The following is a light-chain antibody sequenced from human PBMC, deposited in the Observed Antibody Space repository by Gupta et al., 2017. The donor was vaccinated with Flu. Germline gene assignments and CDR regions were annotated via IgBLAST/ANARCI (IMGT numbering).Light chain of an antibody. Sequence: GTLSLSPGERATLSCRASQSVSFRHIAGYQQRTGQDPRLLIYDASSRATIIPDRCSGGGGGTNVSLTISRLEHEDAAVYYYQQYGSSPWTFGQGTKVEIK. V-gene: IGKV3-20*01. J-gene: IGKJ1*01. CDR1: QSVSFRH. CDR3: QQYGSSPWT. CDR2: DAS.